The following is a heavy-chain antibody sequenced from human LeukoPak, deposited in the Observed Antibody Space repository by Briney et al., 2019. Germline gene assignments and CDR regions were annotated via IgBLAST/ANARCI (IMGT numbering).Heavy chain of an antibody. V-gene: IGHV4-34*01. CDR1: GGSFSGYY. Sequence: SETLSLTCAVYGGSFSGYYWSWIRQPPGKGLEWIGEINHSGSTNYNPSLKSRVTISVDTSKNQFSLKLSSVTAADTAVYYCARGRNYYDILTGYFPSYNWFDPWGQGTLVTVSS. CDR3: ARGRNYYDILTGYFPSYNWFDP. D-gene: IGHD3-9*01. CDR2: INHSGST. J-gene: IGHJ5*02.